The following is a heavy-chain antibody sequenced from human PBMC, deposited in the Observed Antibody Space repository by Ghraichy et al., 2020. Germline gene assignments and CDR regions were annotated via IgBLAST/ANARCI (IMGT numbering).Heavy chain of an antibody. CDR2: INPNSGGT. V-gene: IGHV1-2*02. Sequence: ASVKVSCKTFGYTFTGYYMHWVRQAPGQGLEWMGWINPNSGGTNYAQKFQGRVTMTRDTSISTAYMELSRLRSEDTAVYYCARDPGIVGANLYWFDSWGQGTLVTVSS. CDR3: ARDPGIVGANLYWFDS. CDR1: GYTFTGYY. J-gene: IGHJ5*01. D-gene: IGHD1-26*01.